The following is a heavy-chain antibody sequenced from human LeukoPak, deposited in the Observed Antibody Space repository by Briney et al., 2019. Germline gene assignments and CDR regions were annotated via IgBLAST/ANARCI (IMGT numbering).Heavy chain of an antibody. CDR2: ISAYNGNT. D-gene: IGHD6-19*01. J-gene: IGHJ4*02. CDR3: ARGMEQWLVTGFAY. Sequence: ASVKVSCKASGYTFTSYGISWVRQAPGQGLEWVGWISAYNGNTNYAQKLQGRVTMTTDTSTSTAYMELRSLRSDDTAVYYCARGMEQWLVTGFAYWGQGTLVTVSS. CDR1: GYTFTSYG. V-gene: IGHV1-18*01.